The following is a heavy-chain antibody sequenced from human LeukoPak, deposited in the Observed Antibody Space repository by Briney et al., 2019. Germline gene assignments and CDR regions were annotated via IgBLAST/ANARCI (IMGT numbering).Heavy chain of an antibody. CDR2: IGGGGVDT. V-gene: IGHV3-23*01. J-gene: IGHJ4*02. Sequence: GGSLRLSCAASGFTFSSFAMSWVRQAPGKGLGWVSAIGGGGVDTYYADSVKGRFTISRDNSKNTLYLQMNSLRAEDTAVYYCAKRGESCSSTNCLKYYFDYWGQGTLVTVSS. CDR1: GFTFSSFA. CDR3: AKRGESCSSTNCLKYYFDY. D-gene: IGHD2-2*01.